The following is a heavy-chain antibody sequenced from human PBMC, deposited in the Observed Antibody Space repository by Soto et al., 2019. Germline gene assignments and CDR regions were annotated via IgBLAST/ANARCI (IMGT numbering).Heavy chain of an antibody. CDR3: ARGRYCLTGRCFPNWFDS. D-gene: IGHD7-27*01. J-gene: IGHJ5*01. CDR1: GDSISNLDYF. CDR2: IYKSATT. Sequence: SDTLSLTCSVSGDSISNLDYFWAWIRQPPGQALEYIGYIYKSATTYYNPSFESRVAISVDTSKSQFSLNVTSVTAADTAVYFCARGRYCLTGRCFPNWFDSWGQGALVTVSS. V-gene: IGHV4-30-4*02.